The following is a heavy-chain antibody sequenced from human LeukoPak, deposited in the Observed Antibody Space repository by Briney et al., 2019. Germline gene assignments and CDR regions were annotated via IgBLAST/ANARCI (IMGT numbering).Heavy chain of an antibody. Sequence: GGSLRLSCASSGFTFSSYAMSWVRQAPGKGLEWVSGISGSGGSTYYADSVKGRFTISRDNSKNTLYLQMNSLRVEDTAVCYCARRGSYYAWGQGTLVTVSS. CDR1: GFTFSSYA. J-gene: IGHJ5*02. CDR2: ISGSGGST. CDR3: ARRGSYYA. V-gene: IGHV3-23*01. D-gene: IGHD1-26*01.